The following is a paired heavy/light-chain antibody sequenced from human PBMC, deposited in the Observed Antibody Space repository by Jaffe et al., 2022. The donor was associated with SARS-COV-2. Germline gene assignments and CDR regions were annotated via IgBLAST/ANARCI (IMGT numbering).Heavy chain of an antibody. D-gene: IGHD2-21*01. CDR2: ISGSGGTT. V-gene: IGHV3-23*01. Sequence: EVQLLQSGGGLVQPGGSLRLSCAASGFTFHSNAMSWVRQAPGKGLEWVSSISGSGGTTYYADSVKGRFIVSRDNSDNTLYLHLNSLRAEDTAVYYCAKDETVTVVANPWDYWGQGTLVTVSS. CDR3: AKDETVTVVANPWDY. J-gene: IGHJ4*02. CDR1: GFTFHSNA.
Light chain of an antibody. CDR2: WAS. CDR1: QSVLYNSVNKNY. CDR3: QQYYTTPT. V-gene: IGKV4-1*01. Sequence: DIVLTQSPESLVVSLGERATINCKSSQSVLYNSVNKNYLAWYQQKPGQPPKQIIFWASTRKSGVPDRFSGSGSETDFTLTISSLQAEDVAVYYCQQYYTTPTFGQGTKVEVK. J-gene: IGKJ1*01.